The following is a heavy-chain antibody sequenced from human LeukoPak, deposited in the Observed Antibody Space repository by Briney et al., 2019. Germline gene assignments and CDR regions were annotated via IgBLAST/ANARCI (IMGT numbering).Heavy chain of an antibody. Sequence: SETLSLTCTVSGGSISSYYWSWIRQPPGKGLEWIGYIYYSGSTNYNPSLKSRVTISVDTSKNQFSLKLSSVTAADTAVYYCARDLRYGSGSYYWFDPWGQGTLVTVSP. CDR2: IYYSGST. V-gene: IGHV4-59*01. CDR1: GGSISSYY. J-gene: IGHJ5*02. CDR3: ARDLRYGSGSYYWFDP. D-gene: IGHD3-10*01.